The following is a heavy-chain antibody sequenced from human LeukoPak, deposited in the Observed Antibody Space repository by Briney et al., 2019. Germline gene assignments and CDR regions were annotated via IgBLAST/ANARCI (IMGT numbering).Heavy chain of an antibody. V-gene: IGHV4-39*01. D-gene: IGHD6-13*01. CDR2: IYYSGST. CDR3: AQQLKTYYFDY. J-gene: IGHJ4*02. CDR1: GGSISSSSYS. Sequence: SETLSLTCTVSGGSISSSSYSWGWIRQPPGKGLEWIGSIYYSGSTYYNPSLKSRVTISVDTSKNQFSLKLSSVTAADTAVYYCAQQLKTYYFDYWGQGTLVTVSS.